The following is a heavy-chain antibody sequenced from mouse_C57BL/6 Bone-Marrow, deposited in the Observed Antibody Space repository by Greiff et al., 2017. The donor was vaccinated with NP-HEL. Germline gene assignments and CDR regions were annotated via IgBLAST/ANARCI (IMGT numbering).Heavy chain of an antibody. Sequence: QVQLQQPGAELVRPGTSVKLSCKASGYTFTSYWMHWVKQRPGQGLEWIGVIDPSDSYTNYNQKFKGKATLTVDTSSSTAYMQLSSLTSEDSAVYYCARDRSYYYGSTYYYAMDYWGQGTSVTVSS. CDR1: GYTFTSYW. D-gene: IGHD1-1*01. CDR3: ARDRSYYYGSTYYYAMDY. V-gene: IGHV1-59*01. CDR2: IDPSDSYT. J-gene: IGHJ4*01.